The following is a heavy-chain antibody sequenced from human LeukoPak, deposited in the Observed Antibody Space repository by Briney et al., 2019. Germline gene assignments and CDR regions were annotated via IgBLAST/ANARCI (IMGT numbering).Heavy chain of an antibody. CDR2: MNPNSGNT. J-gene: IGHJ6*02. Sequence: ASVKVSCKASGYTFTSYDINWVRQATGQGLEWMGWMNPNSGNTGYAQKFQGRVTMTRNTSISTAYMELSSLRSEDTAVYYCAGRRVLSYYYYYGMDVWGQGTTVTVSS. V-gene: IGHV1-8*01. CDR3: AGRRVLSYYYYYGMDV. CDR1: GYTFTSYD. D-gene: IGHD2-2*01.